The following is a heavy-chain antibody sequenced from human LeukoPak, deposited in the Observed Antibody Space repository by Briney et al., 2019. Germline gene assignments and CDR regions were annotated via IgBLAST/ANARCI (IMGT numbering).Heavy chain of an antibody. CDR1: GFSLSTSGVG. D-gene: IGHD3-10*01. Sequence: SGPTLVNPTQTLTLTCTFSGFSLSTSGVGVGWIRQPTGKALEWLALIYWNDYKRYSPSLKSRLTITKDTSKNQVVLTMTNMDPVDTATYYCARFITMVRGVIQRDFDYWGRGTLVTVSS. CDR2: IYWNDYK. V-gene: IGHV2-5*01. J-gene: IGHJ4*02. CDR3: ARFITMVRGVIQRDFDY.